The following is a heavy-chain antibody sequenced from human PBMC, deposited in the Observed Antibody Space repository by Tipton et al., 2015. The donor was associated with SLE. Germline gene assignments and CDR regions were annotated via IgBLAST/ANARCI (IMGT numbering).Heavy chain of an antibody. CDR3: ARFVWLAFDY. D-gene: IGHD6-19*01. CDR2: IYYSGST. J-gene: IGHJ4*02. CDR1: GGSISSSSYY. Sequence: TLSLTCTVSGGSISSSSYYWGWIRQPPGKGLEWIGSIYYSGSTYYNPSLKSRVTISVDTSKNQFSLKLGSVTAADTAVYYCARFVWLAFDYWGQGTLVTVSS. V-gene: IGHV4-39*01.